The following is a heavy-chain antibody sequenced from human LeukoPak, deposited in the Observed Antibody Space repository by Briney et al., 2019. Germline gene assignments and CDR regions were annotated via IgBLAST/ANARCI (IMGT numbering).Heavy chain of an antibody. J-gene: IGHJ4*02. V-gene: IGHV1-18*01. Sequence: ASVKVSCKASGYTFTSYGISWVRQAPGQGLEWMEWISAYNGNTNYAQKLQGRVTMTTDTSTSTAYMELRSLRSDDTAVYYCARTSAYYYGSGSYYSDYWGQGTLVTVSS. D-gene: IGHD3-10*01. CDR3: ARTSAYYYGSGSYYSDY. CDR1: GYTFTSYG. CDR2: ISAYNGNT.